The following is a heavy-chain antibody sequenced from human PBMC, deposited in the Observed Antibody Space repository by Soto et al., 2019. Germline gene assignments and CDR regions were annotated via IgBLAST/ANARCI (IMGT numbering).Heavy chain of an antibody. CDR3: ARGLTYYDFWSGYNRHYYYGMDV. V-gene: IGHV4-34*01. Sequence: SVTLFLTCAVYGGSFSGYYWSWIRQPPGKGLEWIGEINHSGSTNYNPSLKSRVTISVDTSKNQFSLKLSSVTAADTAVYYCARGLTYYDFWSGYNRHYYYGMDVWGQGTTVTVSS. D-gene: IGHD3-3*01. CDR1: GGSFSGYY. J-gene: IGHJ6*02. CDR2: INHSGST.